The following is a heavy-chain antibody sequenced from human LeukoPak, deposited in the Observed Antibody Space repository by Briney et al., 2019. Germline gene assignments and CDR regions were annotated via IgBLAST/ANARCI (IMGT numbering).Heavy chain of an antibody. CDR3: ARGRAAGLLDWFDP. D-gene: IGHD6-19*01. CDR1: GFTFSRYT. V-gene: IGHV3-23*01. CDR2: IVASYVGT. Sequence: PGGSLRLSCAASGFTFSRYTMAWVRQAPGKGLERVASIVASYVGTYYVDSVKGRFVVSRDNSKNTLYLQMDRLRLEDAAMYFCARGRAAGLLDWFDPWGPGTLVTVSS. J-gene: IGHJ5*02.